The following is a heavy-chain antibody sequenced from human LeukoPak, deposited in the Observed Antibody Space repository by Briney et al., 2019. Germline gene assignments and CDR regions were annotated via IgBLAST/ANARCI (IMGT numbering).Heavy chain of an antibody. D-gene: IGHD1-26*01. CDR1: GGSISSYY. Sequence: PSETLSLTCTVSGGSISSYYWSWIRQPPGKGLEWIGYIYYSGSTNYNPSLKSRVTISVDTSKNQFSLKLSSVTAADTAVYYCARGYGSYLLGNYFDYWGQGTLVTVSS. CDR2: IYYSGST. J-gene: IGHJ4*02. CDR3: ARGYGSYLLGNYFDY. V-gene: IGHV4-59*01.